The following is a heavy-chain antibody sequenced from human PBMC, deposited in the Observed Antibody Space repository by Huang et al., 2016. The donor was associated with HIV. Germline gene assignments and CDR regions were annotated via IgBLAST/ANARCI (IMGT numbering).Heavy chain of an antibody. CDR1: GGSLSGYY. J-gene: IGHJ5*02. CDR2: GNHLWSP. CDR3: ARDATKNPRGWFDP. D-gene: IGHD3-10*01. V-gene: IGHV4-34*02. Sequence: QVHLQQWGAGLLKSAETLSLTCAVYGGSLSGYYWSWLRQTPGKGLEWIGEGNHLWSPNYNPSLKSRVSISMDESKKQFSLKLKFISDADTAVYFCARDATKNPRGWFDPWGQGSLVTVSS.